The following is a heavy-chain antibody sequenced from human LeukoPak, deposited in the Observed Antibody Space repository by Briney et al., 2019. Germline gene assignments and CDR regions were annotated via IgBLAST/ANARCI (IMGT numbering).Heavy chain of an antibody. D-gene: IGHD2-2*01. Sequence: LXCXAXGFTFXXXXMHXXXQXXXXGXXXXAXXXXDGSNKYYADSVKGRFTISRDNSKNTLYLQMNSLRAEDTAVYYCAKLGIYCSSTSCSRDYYYYMDVWGKGTTVTVSS. J-gene: IGHJ6*03. CDR3: AKLGIYCSSTSCSRDYYYYMDV. V-gene: IGHV3-30*02. CDR2: XXXDGSNK. CDR1: GFTFXXXX.